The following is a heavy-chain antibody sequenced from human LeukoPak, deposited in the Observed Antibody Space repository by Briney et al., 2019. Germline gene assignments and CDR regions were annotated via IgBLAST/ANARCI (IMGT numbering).Heavy chain of an antibody. J-gene: IGHJ5*02. D-gene: IGHD6-6*01. CDR2: INPNSGGT. Sequence: ASGKVSCKASGYTFTGYYMHWVRQAPGQGLEWMGWINPNSGGTNYAQKFQGRVTMTRDTSISTAYMELSRLRSDDTAVYYCASALAARRVDNWFDPWGQGTLVTVSS. CDR3: ASALAARRVDNWFDP. V-gene: IGHV1-2*02. CDR1: GYTFTGYY.